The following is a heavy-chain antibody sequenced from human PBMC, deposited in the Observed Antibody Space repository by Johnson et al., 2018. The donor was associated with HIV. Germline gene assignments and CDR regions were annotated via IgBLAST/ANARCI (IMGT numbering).Heavy chain of an antibody. Sequence: QVQLVESGGGVVQPGRSLRLSCAASGFTFSSYAMHWVRQAPGQGLEWVAVISYDGKSTYYADSGKGRFTISRDNSKNTLYLQMNSLRAEDTAVYYCAPLGDAFDIWGQGTMVTVSS. V-gene: IGHV3-30*04. CDR3: APLGDAFDI. D-gene: IGHD7-27*01. CDR2: ISYDGKST. J-gene: IGHJ3*02. CDR1: GFTFSSYA.